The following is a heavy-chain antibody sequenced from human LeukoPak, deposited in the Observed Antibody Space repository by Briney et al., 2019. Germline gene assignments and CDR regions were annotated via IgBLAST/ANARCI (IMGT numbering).Heavy chain of an antibody. CDR1: GGSFSGYY. Sequence: PSETLSLTCAVYGGSFSGYYWSWIRQPPGKGLEWIGEINHSGSTNYNPSLKSRVTISIDTSKNQFSLKLSSVTAADTAVYYCARERAVAGLDYWGQGTLVTVSS. V-gene: IGHV4-34*01. D-gene: IGHD6-19*01. CDR3: ARERAVAGLDY. J-gene: IGHJ4*02. CDR2: INHSGST.